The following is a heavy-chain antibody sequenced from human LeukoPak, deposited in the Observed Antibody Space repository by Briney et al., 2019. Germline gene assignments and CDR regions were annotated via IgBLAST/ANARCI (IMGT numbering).Heavy chain of an antibody. V-gene: IGHV3-33*01. CDR3: ARDRGSYYVDY. J-gene: IGHJ4*02. CDR1: GFTFRNHG. CDR2: IWYDGSDK. Sequence: GGSLRLSCATSGFTFRNHGMHWVRQAPGKGLEWVAVIWYDGSDKYYADSVKGRFTIPRDNSKNTLYLQVNSLRADDTAVYYCARDRGSYYVDYWGQGTLVTVSS. D-gene: IGHD1-26*01.